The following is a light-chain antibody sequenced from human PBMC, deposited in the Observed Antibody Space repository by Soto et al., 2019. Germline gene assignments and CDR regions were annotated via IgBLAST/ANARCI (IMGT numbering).Light chain of an antibody. Sequence: EIVLTQSPGTLSLSPGERATLSCRASQSVSNSYLAWYQQKPGQAPRLLIYGASGRATGIPDRFSGGGSGTDFTLTISRLEPEDFAVYYCQQYGRSPRTFGQGTKV. CDR1: QSVSNSY. V-gene: IGKV3-20*01. J-gene: IGKJ1*01. CDR2: GAS. CDR3: QQYGRSPRT.